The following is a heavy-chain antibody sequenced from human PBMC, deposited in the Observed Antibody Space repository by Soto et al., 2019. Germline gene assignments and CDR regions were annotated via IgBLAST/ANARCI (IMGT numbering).Heavy chain of an antibody. V-gene: IGHV3-15*01. Sequence: EVQLVESGGGLVKPGGSLRLSCAASGFTFSNAWMSWVRQAPGKGLEWVGRIKSKTDGGTTDYAAPVKGRFTISRDDSKNTLYLQMNSLKTEDTAVYYCTTGIGYDDYPADYFDYWGQGTLVTVSS. CDR1: GFTFSNAW. CDR2: IKSKTDGGTT. CDR3: TTGIGYDDYPADYFDY. D-gene: IGHD4-17*01. J-gene: IGHJ4*02.